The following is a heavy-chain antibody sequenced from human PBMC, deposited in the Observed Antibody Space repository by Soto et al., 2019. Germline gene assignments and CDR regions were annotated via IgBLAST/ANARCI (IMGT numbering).Heavy chain of an antibody. D-gene: IGHD6-13*01. CDR1: GGSISSGDYY. CDR2: IYYSGST. J-gene: IGHJ4*02. V-gene: IGHV4-30-4*01. Sequence: PSETLSLTCTVSGGSISSGDYYWSWIRHPPGKGLEWIGYIYYSGSTYYNPSLKSRVTISVDTSKNQFSLKLSSVTAADTAVYYCATAIYEQQLALDYWGQGTLVTVSS. CDR3: ATAIYEQQLALDY.